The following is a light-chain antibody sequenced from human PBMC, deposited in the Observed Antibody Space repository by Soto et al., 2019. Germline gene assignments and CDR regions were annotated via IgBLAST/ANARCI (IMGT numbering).Light chain of an antibody. CDR3: CSYAGRSSSSYV. Sequence: QSVLTQPASVSGSPGQSITISCTGTSSDVGSYNLVSWYQQNPGKAPKLMIYEGSKRPSGVSNRFSGSKSGNTASLTISGLHGEDEADYYCCSYAGRSSSSYVFGTGTKVTVL. CDR2: EGS. V-gene: IGLV2-23*01. J-gene: IGLJ1*01. CDR1: SSDVGSYNL.